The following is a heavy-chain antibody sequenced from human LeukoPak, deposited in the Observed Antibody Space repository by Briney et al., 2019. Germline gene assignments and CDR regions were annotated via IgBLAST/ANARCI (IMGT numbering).Heavy chain of an antibody. D-gene: IGHD3-22*01. CDR2: ISSSSTYI. CDR1: GFTFSSYS. J-gene: IGHJ4*02. Sequence: GGSLRLSCAASGFTFSSYSINWVRQAPGKGLEWVSSISSSSTYIYYADSVKGRFTISRDNAKNSLYLQMNSLRAEDTAVYYCARDSENYYDSSAIDYWGQGTLVTVSS. V-gene: IGHV3-21*01. CDR3: ARDSENYYDSSAIDY.